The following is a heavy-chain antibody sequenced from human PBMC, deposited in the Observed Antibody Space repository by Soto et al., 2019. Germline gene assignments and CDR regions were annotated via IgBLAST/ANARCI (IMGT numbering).Heavy chain of an antibody. CDR2: IYYSGST. D-gene: IGHD3-22*01. Sequence: SETLSLTCTVSGGSISSYYWSWIRQPPGKGLEWIGYIYYSGSTNYNPSLKSRVTISVDTSKNQFSLKLSSVTAADTAVYYCARKYYYDSSGYYYGPPVAFDIWGQGTLVTVSS. CDR1: GGSISSYY. CDR3: ARKYYYDSSGYYYGPPVAFDI. V-gene: IGHV4-59*01. J-gene: IGHJ3*02.